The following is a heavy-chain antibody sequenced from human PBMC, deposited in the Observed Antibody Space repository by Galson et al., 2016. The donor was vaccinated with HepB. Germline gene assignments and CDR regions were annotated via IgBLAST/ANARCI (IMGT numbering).Heavy chain of an antibody. V-gene: IGHV3-21*01. J-gene: IGHJ4*02. Sequence: SLRLSCAASGFTFSTYNMNWVRQAPGKGLEWVSSISRGSGYIYYADSVKGRFTISRENAKNSLYLQMNSLRAEDTAVYYCRVDTAMDYVFDYWGQGTLVTVSS. CDR2: ISRGSGYI. CDR1: GFTFSTYN. D-gene: IGHD5-18*01. CDR3: RVDTAMDYVFDY.